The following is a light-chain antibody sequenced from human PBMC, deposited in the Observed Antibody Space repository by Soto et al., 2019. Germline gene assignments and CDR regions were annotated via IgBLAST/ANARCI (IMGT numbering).Light chain of an antibody. J-gene: IGLJ3*02. CDR2: YDD. CDR1: RSNVGNNA. CDR3: AVWDDSLNGVV. Sequence: QSVLTQPPSVSVAPRQRVTISCSGSRSNVGNNAVNWYQQLPGKAPKLLIYYDDLLPSGVSDRFSGSKSGTSASLAISGLQSEDEADYYCAVWDDSLNGVVFGGGTKVTVL. V-gene: IGLV1-36*01.